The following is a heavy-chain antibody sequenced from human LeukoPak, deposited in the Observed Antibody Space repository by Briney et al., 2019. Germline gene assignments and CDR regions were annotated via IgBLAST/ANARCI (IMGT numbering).Heavy chain of an antibody. D-gene: IGHD2-15*01. CDR3: ARVYCSGGSCYSGLFDY. J-gene: IGHJ4*02. CDR1: GGSVSSYY. Sequence: SETLSLTCTVSGGSVSSYYWSWIRQPPGKGLEWIGYIYYSGSTNYNPSLKSRVTISVDTSKNQFSLKLSSMTAADTAVYYCARVYCSGGSCYSGLFDYWGQGTLVTVAS. V-gene: IGHV4-59*02. CDR2: IYYSGST.